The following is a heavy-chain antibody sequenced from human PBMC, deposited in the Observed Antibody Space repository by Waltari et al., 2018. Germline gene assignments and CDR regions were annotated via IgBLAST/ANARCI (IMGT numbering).Heavy chain of an antibody. CDR2: VYTSENT. CDR1: GGSISSYY. J-gene: IGHJ3*02. Sequence: QVQLQESGPGLVNPSETLSLTCTVSGGSISSYYWSWIRKPPGKGLEWIGRVYTSENTNYNPSRKSRVAMSVETYKNQLPLRLNSVTAADTAVYYCARDDNRQAFDIWGQGIVVTVSS. D-gene: IGHD1-20*01. CDR3: ARDDNRQAFDI. V-gene: IGHV4-4*07.